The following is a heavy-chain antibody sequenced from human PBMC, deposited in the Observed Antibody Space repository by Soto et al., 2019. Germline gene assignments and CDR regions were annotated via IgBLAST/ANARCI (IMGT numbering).Heavy chain of an antibody. CDR2: IIPIFGTA. CDR3: ARGPSSGWFPWFDP. CDR1: GGTFSSYA. D-gene: IGHD6-19*01. J-gene: IGHJ5*02. Sequence: GASVKVSCKASGGTFSSYAISWVRQAPGQGLEWMGGIIPIFGTANYAQKFQGRVTITADESTSTAYMELSSLRSEDTAVYHCARGPSSGWFPWFDPWGQGTLVTVSS. V-gene: IGHV1-69*13.